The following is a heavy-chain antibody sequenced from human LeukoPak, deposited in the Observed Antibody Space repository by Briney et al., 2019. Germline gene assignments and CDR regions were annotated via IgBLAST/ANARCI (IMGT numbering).Heavy chain of an antibody. CDR1: GYTFTSYG. D-gene: IGHD6-13*01. V-gene: IGHV1-2*02. CDR2: INPNSGGT. Sequence: ASVKVSCKASGYTFTSYGISWVRQAPGQGLEWMGWINPNSGGTNYAQKFQGRVTMTRDTSISTAYMELSRLRSDDTAVYYCARLRSLAAAGTNWGQGTLVTVSS. J-gene: IGHJ4*02. CDR3: ARLRSLAAAGTN.